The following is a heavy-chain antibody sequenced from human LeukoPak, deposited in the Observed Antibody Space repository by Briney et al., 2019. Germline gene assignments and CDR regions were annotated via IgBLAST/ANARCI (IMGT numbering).Heavy chain of an antibody. CDR3: ARSPATHSSGWHIPPHEFDY. CDR2: INPNSGGT. D-gene: IGHD6-19*01. CDR1: GYTFTGYY. V-gene: IGHV1-2*04. J-gene: IGHJ4*02. Sequence: ASVKVSCKASGYTFTGYYMHWVRQAPGQGLEWMGWINPNSGGTNYAQKFQGWVTMTRDTSISTAYMELSRLRSDDTAVYYCARSPATHSSGWHIPPHEFDYRGQGTLVTVSS.